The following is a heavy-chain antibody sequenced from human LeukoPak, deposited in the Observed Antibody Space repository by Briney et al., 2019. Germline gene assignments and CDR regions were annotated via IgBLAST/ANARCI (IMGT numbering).Heavy chain of an antibody. CDR1: GGSTSTYY. Sequence: SETLSLTCSVAGGSTSTYYWNWIRQTPGKGLEWIGHISYGNTDYNPSLKSRVTISVDTSKNQTSVTAADTAVYYCARDKARSYGRYFDPWGQGALVIVSS. D-gene: IGHD5-18*01. J-gene: IGHJ5*02. CDR2: ISYGNT. CDR3: ARDKARSYGRYFDP. V-gene: IGHV4-59*01.